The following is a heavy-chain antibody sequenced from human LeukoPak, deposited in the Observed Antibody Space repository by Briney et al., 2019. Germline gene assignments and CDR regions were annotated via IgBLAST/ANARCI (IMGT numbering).Heavy chain of an antibody. D-gene: IGHD6-19*01. Sequence: PSETLSLTCTVSGGSISSYYWSWIRQPPGKGLEWIGYIYYSGSTNYNPSLKSRVTISVDTSKNQFSLKLSSVTAADTAVYYCARDLGWSGGMDVWGQGTTVTVSS. CDR2: IYYSGST. V-gene: IGHV4-59*01. CDR3: ARDLGWSGGMDV. CDR1: GGSISSYY. J-gene: IGHJ6*02.